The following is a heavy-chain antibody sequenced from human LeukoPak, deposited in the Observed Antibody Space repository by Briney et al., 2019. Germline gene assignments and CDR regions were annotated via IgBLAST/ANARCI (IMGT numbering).Heavy chain of an antibody. CDR2: IYYSGST. J-gene: IGHJ2*01. CDR1: GGSISSYY. V-gene: IGHV4-59*01. D-gene: IGHD1-14*01. Sequence: SETLSLTCPVSGGSISSYYWSWIRQPPGKGLEWIGYIYYSGSTNYNPSLKSRVTISVDTSKNQFSLKLSSVTAADTAVYYCARDGNPWNLDVWGRGTLVTVSS. CDR3: ARDGNPWNLDV.